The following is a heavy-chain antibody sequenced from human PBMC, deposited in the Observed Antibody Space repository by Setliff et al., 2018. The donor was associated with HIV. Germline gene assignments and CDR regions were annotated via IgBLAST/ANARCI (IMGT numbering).Heavy chain of an antibody. J-gene: IGHJ3*02. CDR2: IYSSGST. CDR1: GGSISGYY. Sequence: SETLSLTCSVSGGSISGYYWTWIRQPPGKGLEWIGYIYSSGSTNYNPSLKSRVTISVDTSKNQFSLKLSSVTAADTAVYYCARDGIYDYSNYVDAFDIWGQGTMVTVSS. CDR3: ARDGIYDYSNYVDAFDI. D-gene: IGHD4-4*01. V-gene: IGHV4-4*09.